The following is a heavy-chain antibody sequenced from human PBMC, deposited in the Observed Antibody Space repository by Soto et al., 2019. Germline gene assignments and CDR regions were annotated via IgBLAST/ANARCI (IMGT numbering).Heavy chain of an antibody. J-gene: IGHJ3*01. CDR3: SRGYRDNL. CDR1: GFTFSNSW. CDR2: ISPDGSAQ. V-gene: IGHV3-7*01. Sequence: VQVAESGGRLVQPGGSLKLSCPASGFTFSNSWMSWVRLAPGKGLEWVAKISPDGSAQDHVDSVKGRFTISRDNAKSSLYLEMNSLRAEDTAVYYCSRGYRDNLWDHGTMVTVSS. D-gene: IGHD4-17*01.